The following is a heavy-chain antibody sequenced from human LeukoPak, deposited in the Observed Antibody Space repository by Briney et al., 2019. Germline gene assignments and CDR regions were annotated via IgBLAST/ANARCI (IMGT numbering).Heavy chain of an antibody. CDR2: IIPIFGTA. CDR3: ARVRIAAAEDYYYYYGMDV. V-gene: IGHV1-69*13. J-gene: IGHJ6*02. D-gene: IGHD6-13*01. CDR1: GGTFSSYA. Sequence: SVKVSCKASGGTFSSYAINWVRQAPGQGLEWMGGIIPIFGTANYAQRFQGRVTITADESTSTAYMELSSLRSEDTAVYYCARVRIAAAEDYYYYYGMDVWGQGTTVTVSS.